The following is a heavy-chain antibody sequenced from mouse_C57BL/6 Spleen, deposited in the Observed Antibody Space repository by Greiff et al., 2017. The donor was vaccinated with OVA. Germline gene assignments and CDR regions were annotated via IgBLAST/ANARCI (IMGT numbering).Heavy chain of an antibody. V-gene: IGHV1-18*01. CDR1: GYTFTDYN. CDR3: ARPRYQSEYYCDY. Sequence: EVQLQQSGPELVKPGASVKIPCKASGYTFTDYNMDWVKQSHGKSLEWIGDINPNNGGTIYNQKFKGKATLTVDKSSSTAYMELRSLTSEDTAVYYCARPRYQSEYYCDYWGQGTTLTVSS. D-gene: IGHD1-3*01. J-gene: IGHJ2*01. CDR2: INPNNGGT.